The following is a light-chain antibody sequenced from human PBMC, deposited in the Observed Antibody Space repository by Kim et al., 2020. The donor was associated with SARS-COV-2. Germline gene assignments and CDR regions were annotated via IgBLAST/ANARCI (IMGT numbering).Light chain of an antibody. CDR2: KAS. J-gene: IGKJ1*01. CDR1: QRISSY. Sequence: DIQMTQSPSTLSASVGDRVTITCRASQRISSYLAWYQQKPGQAPELLIYKASILESGVPSRFSGSGSGTEFTLTISSLQPDDFASFYCQQYKTSPWTFGQGTKVDIK. V-gene: IGKV1-5*03. CDR3: QQYKTSPWT.